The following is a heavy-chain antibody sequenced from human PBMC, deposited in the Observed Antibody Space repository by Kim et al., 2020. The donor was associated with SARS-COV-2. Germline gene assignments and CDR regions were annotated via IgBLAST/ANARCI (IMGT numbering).Heavy chain of an antibody. J-gene: IGHJ5*02. D-gene: IGHD2-21*01. Sequence: GGSLRLSCEASGFAFSSFVINWVRQAPGKGLEWISAVSASGTYTYFANSVLGRFSISRDNSKSTVYLQLNSLRDDDTAVYYCGKDREALIPVSVDHCGQG. CDR2: VSASGTYT. CDR3: GKDREALIPVSVDH. CDR1: GFAFSSFV. V-gene: IGHV3-23*01.